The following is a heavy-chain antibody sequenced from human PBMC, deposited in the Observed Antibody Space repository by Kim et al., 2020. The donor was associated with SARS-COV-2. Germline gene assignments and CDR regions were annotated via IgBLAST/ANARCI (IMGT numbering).Heavy chain of an antibody. Sequence: GGSLRLSCAASGFTVSSNYMSWVRQAPGKGLEWVSVIYSGGSTYYADSVKGRFTISRDNSKNTLYLQMNSLRAEDTAVYYCARDHSVGDGYNYPDAFDIWGQGTMVTVSS. J-gene: IGHJ3*02. CDR1: GFTVSSNY. D-gene: IGHD5-12*01. V-gene: IGHV3-53*01. CDR3: ARDHSVGDGYNYPDAFDI. CDR2: IYSGGST.